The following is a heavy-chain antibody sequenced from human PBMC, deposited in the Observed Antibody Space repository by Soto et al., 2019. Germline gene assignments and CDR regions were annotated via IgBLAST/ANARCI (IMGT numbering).Heavy chain of an antibody. Sequence: ASVKVSCKASGYTFTSYYMHWVRQAPGQGLEWMGIINPSGGSTSYAQKFQGRVTMTRDTSTSTVYMELSSLRSEDTAVYYCARGAYYYDSSGYSEYFQHWGQGTLVTVSS. CDR1: GYTFTSYY. J-gene: IGHJ1*01. CDR3: ARGAYYYDSSGYSEYFQH. CDR2: INPSGGST. D-gene: IGHD3-22*01. V-gene: IGHV1-46*01.